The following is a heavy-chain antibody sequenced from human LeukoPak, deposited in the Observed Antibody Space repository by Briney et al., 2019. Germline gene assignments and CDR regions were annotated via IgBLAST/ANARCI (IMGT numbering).Heavy chain of an antibody. Sequence: SETLSLTCTVSGGSISTYYWSWIRQPPGKGLEWIGYIYYSGSTNYNPSLKSRVTISVDTSMNQFSLKLTSVTAADTAVYYCARLNDRADAFDIWGQGTMVTVSS. CDR3: ARLNDRADAFDI. CDR1: GGSISTYY. CDR2: IYYSGST. J-gene: IGHJ3*02. V-gene: IGHV4-59*01. D-gene: IGHD3-22*01.